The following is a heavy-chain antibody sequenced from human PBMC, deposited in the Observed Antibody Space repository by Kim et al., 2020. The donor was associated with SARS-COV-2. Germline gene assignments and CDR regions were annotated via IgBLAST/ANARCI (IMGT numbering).Heavy chain of an antibody. J-gene: IGHJ4*02. CDR3: ARDRTSFGDDY. Sequence: ASVKVSCKTSGYSFSDYKVHWVRQAPGQGLEWVGRINPNGGGTNYAQKFQDRVTMTSDTFVTTVYMELSRLTSDDTAVYYCARDRTSFGDDYWGLGTLITVSS. CDR2: INPNGGGT. V-gene: IGHV1-2*06. D-gene: IGHD3-16*01. CDR1: GYSFSDYK.